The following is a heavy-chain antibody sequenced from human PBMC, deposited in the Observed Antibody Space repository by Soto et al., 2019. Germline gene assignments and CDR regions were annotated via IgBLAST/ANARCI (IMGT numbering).Heavy chain of an antibody. D-gene: IGHD5-12*01. V-gene: IGHV3-21*01. Sequence: NPGGSLRLSCAASGFSFNNHSMNWVRQAPGRGLEWVSFISYSGGYIYYADSVRGRFTVSGDSAKNSLYLQMNSLRAEDTAVYYCARGLNTGYGPRDYWGQGTLVTVSS. CDR2: ISYSGGYI. J-gene: IGHJ4*02. CDR1: GFSFNNHS. CDR3: ARGLNTGYGPRDY.